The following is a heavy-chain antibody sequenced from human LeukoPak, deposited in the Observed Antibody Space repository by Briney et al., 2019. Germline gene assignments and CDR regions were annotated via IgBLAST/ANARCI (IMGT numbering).Heavy chain of an antibody. CDR3: TRHEPRLAVAGSFDI. D-gene: IGHD6-19*01. V-gene: IGHV3-73*01. J-gene: IGHJ3*02. CDR1: GFTFSSSD. Sequence: GGSLRLSCAASGFTFSSSDMHWVRQASGKGLEWVGRIRSKANSYATAYAASVKGRFTISRDDSKNTAYLQMNSLKTEDTAVYYCTRHEPRLAVAGSFDIWGQGTMVTVSS. CDR2: IRSKANSYAT.